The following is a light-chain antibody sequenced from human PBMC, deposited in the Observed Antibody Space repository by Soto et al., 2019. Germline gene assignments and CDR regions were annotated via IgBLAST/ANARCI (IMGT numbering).Light chain of an antibody. V-gene: IGKV3-20*01. CDR2: GAS. CDR3: QQYDSSVT. Sequence: EIVLTQSPGSLSLSPGERATLSCRASQSVDSRFFAWYQQRPGQAPRLLIYGASRRATGMPDRFTGSGSGTDFTLTISGLEPEDFALYYCQQYDSSVTFGLGTKVEIK. CDR1: QSVDSRF. J-gene: IGKJ1*01.